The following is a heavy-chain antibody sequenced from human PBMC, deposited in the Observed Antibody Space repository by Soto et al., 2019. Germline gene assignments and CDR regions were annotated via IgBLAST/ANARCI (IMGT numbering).Heavy chain of an antibody. D-gene: IGHD2-2*01. CDR2: IIPIFGTA. V-gene: IGHV1-69*12. CDR1: GGIFSSYA. J-gene: IGHJ6*02. Sequence: QVQLVQSGAEVKKPGSSVKVSCKASGGIFSSYAISWVRQAPGHGLVWMGGIIPIFGTANYAQKFQGRVTITADESTSTAYMELSSLRSEATAVYYCARHVPAAGYYYGMDVWGQGTTVTVSS. CDR3: ARHVPAAGYYYGMDV.